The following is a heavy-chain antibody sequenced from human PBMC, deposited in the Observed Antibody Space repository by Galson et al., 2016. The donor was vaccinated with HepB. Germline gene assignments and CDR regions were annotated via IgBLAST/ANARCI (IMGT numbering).Heavy chain of an antibody. CDR1: GDSIISDSYHY. D-gene: IGHD3-16*01. J-gene: IGHJ4*02. V-gene: IGHV4-61*02. Sequence: TLSLTCIVSGDSIISDSYHYWSWIRQPVGKGLEWVGLIYTTGSTSYNPSLKSRLTMSLDTSKNQFSLELGSVTAADTAIYYCGRELGSWGQGTLVTV. CDR2: IYTTGST. CDR3: GRELGS.